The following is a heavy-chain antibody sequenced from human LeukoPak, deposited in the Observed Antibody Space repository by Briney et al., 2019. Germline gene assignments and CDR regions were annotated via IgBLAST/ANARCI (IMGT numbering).Heavy chain of an antibody. J-gene: IGHJ4*02. CDR2: IKQDGSEK. Sequence: GGSLRLSCAASGFTFSTYWMNWVRQAPGKGLEWVANIKQDGSEKDYVDSVKGRFTISRDNAKNSLYLQMNSLRAEDTAVYYCARVGGVLWFGGSSDYWGQGTLVTVSS. V-gene: IGHV3-7*03. CDR1: GFTFSTYW. CDR3: ARVGGVLWFGGSSDY. D-gene: IGHD3-10*01.